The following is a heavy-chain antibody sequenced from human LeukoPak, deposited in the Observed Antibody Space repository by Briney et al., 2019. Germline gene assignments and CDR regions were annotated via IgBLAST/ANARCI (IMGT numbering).Heavy chain of an antibody. CDR3: ARVTAAAGTGY. V-gene: IGHV3-21*01. J-gene: IGHJ4*02. CDR1: GFTFSSYS. CDR2: ISSSSYI. D-gene: IGHD6-13*01. Sequence: GGSLRLSCAASGFTFSSYSMNWVRQAPGKGLEWVSSISSSSYIYYADSVKGRFTISRDNAKNSLYLQMNSLRAEDTAVYYCARVTAAAGTGYWGQGTLVTVSS.